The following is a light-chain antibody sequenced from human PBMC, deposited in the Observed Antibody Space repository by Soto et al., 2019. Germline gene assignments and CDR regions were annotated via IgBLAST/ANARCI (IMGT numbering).Light chain of an antibody. CDR3: QQYNNWPQT. J-gene: IGKJ1*01. CDR1: QSVSSN. CDR2: GAS. V-gene: IGKV3-15*01. Sequence: EIVMTQSPATLSVSPGERATLSCRASQSVSSNLAWYQQQPGQAPRLLIYGASTRATGIPARFSGSGSGTAFTLTISRLQSEDFAVYYCQQYNNWPQTFGQGTKVEIK.